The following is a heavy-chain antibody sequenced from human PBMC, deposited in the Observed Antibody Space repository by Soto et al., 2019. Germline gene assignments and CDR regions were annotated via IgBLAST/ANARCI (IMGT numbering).Heavy chain of an antibody. J-gene: IGHJ4*02. CDR2: IYYSGST. V-gene: IGHV4-59*01. Sequence: PSETLSLTCTVSGGSISSYYWSWIRQPPGKGLEWIGYIYYSGSTNYNPSLKSRVTISVDTSKNQFSLKLSSVTAADTDVYYCARSMYCTNGVCYYFDYWGQGTLVTVSS. CDR1: GGSISSYY. D-gene: IGHD2-8*01. CDR3: ARSMYCTNGVCYYFDY.